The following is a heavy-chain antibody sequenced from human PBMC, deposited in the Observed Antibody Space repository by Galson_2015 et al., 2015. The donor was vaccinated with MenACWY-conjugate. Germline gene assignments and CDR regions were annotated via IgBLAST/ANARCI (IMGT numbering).Heavy chain of an antibody. CDR2: ISSSGNTI. D-gene: IGHD3-22*01. CDR1: GFTFSSYE. J-gene: IGHJ1*01. V-gene: IGHV3-48*03. CDR3: ARGVYDSSGYYFP. Sequence: SLRLSCAASGFTFSSYEMNWVRQAPGKGLEWVSYISSSGNTIYYADSVKGRFTISRDNAKNSLYLQMNSRRAEDTAVYYCARGVYDSSGYYFPWGQGTLVTVSS.